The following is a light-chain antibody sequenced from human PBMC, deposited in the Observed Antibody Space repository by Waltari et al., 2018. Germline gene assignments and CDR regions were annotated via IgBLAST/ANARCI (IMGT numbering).Light chain of an antibody. CDR3: AAWDDSRSVV. CDR1: SPTVRNTH. J-gene: IGLJ2*01. V-gene: IGLV1-47*01. Sequence: QSLLTQSPSASGTPGQRVSIPCSGTSPTVRNTHVYWYQHLPGTAPRLLIYDSDRRPSGVPERFSASKSGTSASLAISGLRSEDEADYYCAAWDDSRSVVFGGGTRLTVL. CDR2: DSD.